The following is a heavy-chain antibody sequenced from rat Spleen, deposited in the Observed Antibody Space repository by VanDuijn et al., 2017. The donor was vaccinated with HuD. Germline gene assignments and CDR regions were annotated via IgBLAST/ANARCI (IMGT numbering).Heavy chain of an antibody. D-gene: IGHD1-11*01. V-gene: IGHV5-7*01. CDR1: GFTYGDYG. CDR2: ITYDAFST. CDR3: ARTGGPYYWYFDF. Sequence: EVQLVESGGGLVQPGRSLKLSCKASGFTYGDYGMAWVRQAPKKGLEWVASITYDAFSTNYRDSVKGRFTISRDNAESTLYLQMNSLRSEDTATYYCARTGGPYYWYFDFWGPGTMVTVSS. J-gene: IGHJ1*01.